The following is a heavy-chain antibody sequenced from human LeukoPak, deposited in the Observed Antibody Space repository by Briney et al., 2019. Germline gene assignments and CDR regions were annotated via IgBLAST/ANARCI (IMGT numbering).Heavy chain of an antibody. V-gene: IGHV3-23*01. CDR1: GFTFSSYA. D-gene: IGHD3-3*01. CDR2: ISGSGGST. CDR3: AKDADFYDFWSGYRHDY. J-gene: IGHJ4*02. Sequence: GGSLRLSCAASGFTFSSYAMSWVRQAPGKGLEWVSAISGSGGSTYYADSVKGRFTISRDNSKNTLYLQMNSLRAEDTAVYYCAKDADFYDFWSGYRHDYWSQGTLVTVSS.